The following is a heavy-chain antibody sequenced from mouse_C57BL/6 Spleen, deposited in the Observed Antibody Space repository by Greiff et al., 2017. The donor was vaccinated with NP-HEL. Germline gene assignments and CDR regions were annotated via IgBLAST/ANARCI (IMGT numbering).Heavy chain of an antibody. J-gene: IGHJ3*01. CDR1: GFTFSDYG. V-gene: IGHV5-17*01. Sequence: EVKVEESGGGLVKPGGSLKLSCAASGFTFSDYGMHWVRQAPEKGLEWVAYISSGSSTIYYADTVKGRFTISRDNAKNTLFLQMTSLRSEDTAMYYCARDGYYGWFAYWGQGTLVTVSA. CDR3: ARDGYYGWFAY. D-gene: IGHD1-1*01. CDR2: ISSGSSTI.